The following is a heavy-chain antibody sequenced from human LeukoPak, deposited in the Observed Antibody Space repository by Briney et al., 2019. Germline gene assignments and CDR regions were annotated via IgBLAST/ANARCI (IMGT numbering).Heavy chain of an antibody. CDR2: IYTSGST. CDR1: GGSISSGSYY. CDR3: ARNDYDSSGYYSDY. Sequence: SETLSLTCTVSGGSISSGSYYWSWIRQPAGKGLEWIGRIYTSGSTNYNPSLKSRVTISVDTSKNQFSLKLSPVTAADTAVYYCARNDYDSSGYYSDYWGQGTLVTVSS. V-gene: IGHV4-61*02. D-gene: IGHD3-22*01. J-gene: IGHJ4*02.